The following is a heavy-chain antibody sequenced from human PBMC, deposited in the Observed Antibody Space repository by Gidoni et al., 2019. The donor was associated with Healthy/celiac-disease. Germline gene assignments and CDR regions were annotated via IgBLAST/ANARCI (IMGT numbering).Heavy chain of an antibody. CDR2: ISSSSSYT. CDR1: GFTFSDYY. D-gene: IGHD3-3*01. V-gene: IGHV3-11*06. CDR3: ARDFWSGYPYYYYYGMDV. J-gene: IGHJ6*02. Sequence: QVQLVESGGGLVKPGGSLRLSCAASGFTFSDYYLSWIRQAPGKGLEWVSYISSSSSYTNYADSVKGRFTISRDNAKNSLYLQMNSLRAEDTAVYYCARDFWSGYPYYYYYGMDVWGQGTTVTVSS.